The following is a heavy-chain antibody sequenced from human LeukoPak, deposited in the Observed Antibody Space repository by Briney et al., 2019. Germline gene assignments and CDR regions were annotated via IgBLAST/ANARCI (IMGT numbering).Heavy chain of an antibody. CDR1: GFTFDDYA. CDR3: AKGTHRQWLHFDY. V-gene: IGHV3-9*01. J-gene: IGHJ4*02. CDR2: ISWNSGSI. D-gene: IGHD6-19*01. Sequence: QPGRSLRLSCAASGFTFDDYAMHWVRQAPGKGLEWVSGISWNSGSIGYADSVKGRFTISRDNAKNSLYLQMNSLRAEDTALYYCAKGTHRQWLHFDYWGQGTLVTVSS.